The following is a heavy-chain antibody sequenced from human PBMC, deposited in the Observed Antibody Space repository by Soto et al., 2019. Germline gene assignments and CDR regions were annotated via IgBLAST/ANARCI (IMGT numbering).Heavy chain of an antibody. J-gene: IGHJ4*02. Sequence: GGSLRLSCAASGFTFSSYWMSWVRQAPGKGLEWVANIKQDGSEKYYVDSVKGRFTISRDNAKNSLYLQMNSLRAEDTAVYYCARDLVGPAAIFDYGGQGTLVTVSS. D-gene: IGHD2-2*01. CDR1: GFTFSSYW. CDR2: IKQDGSEK. V-gene: IGHV3-7*01. CDR3: ARDLVGPAAIFDY.